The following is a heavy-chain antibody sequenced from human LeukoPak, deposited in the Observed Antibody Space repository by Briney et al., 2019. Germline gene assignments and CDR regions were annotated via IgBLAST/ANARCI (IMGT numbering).Heavy chain of an antibody. CDR1: GGSISTYY. J-gene: IGHJ4*02. V-gene: IGHV4-59*08. Sequence: KPSETLSLTCTVSGGSISTYYWSWLRQPPGKGLEWIGYIYYSGNTNYNPSLKSRVTISVDTSKNQFSLKLTSVTAADTAVYYCARAPIPGYGHYYFDYWGQGTLVTVSS. CDR2: IYYSGNT. D-gene: IGHD5-18*01. CDR3: ARAPIPGYGHYYFDY.